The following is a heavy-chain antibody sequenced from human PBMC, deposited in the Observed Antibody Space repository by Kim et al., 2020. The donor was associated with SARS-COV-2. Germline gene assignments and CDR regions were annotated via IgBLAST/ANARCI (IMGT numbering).Heavy chain of an antibody. CDR3: ARGPYGGNQKNYYYYGMDV. D-gene: IGHD2-15*01. CDR2: IYYSGST. J-gene: IGHJ6*02. V-gene: IGHV4-59*01. Sequence: SETLSLTCTVSGGSISSYYWSWIRQPPGKGLEWIGYIYYSGSTNYNPSLKSRVTISVDTSKNQFSLKLSSVTAADTAVYYCARGPYGGNQKNYYYYGMDVWGQGTTVTVSS. CDR1: GGSISSYY.